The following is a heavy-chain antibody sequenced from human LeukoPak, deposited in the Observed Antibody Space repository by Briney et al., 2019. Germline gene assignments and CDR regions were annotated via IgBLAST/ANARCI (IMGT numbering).Heavy chain of an antibody. J-gene: IGHJ4*02. CDR3: ARGKRLRYFDTTKYYFDY. D-gene: IGHD3-9*01. V-gene: IGHV3-30*03. Sequence: GGSLRLFCAASGFTFSNYGIHWIRQAPGKGLEWVAVISYDGSKRYYADSVKGRFTISRDNSKDTLYLQMNSLRPDDPAVYYCARGKRLRYFDTTKYYFDYWGQGTLVTVSS. CDR1: GFTFSNYG. CDR2: ISYDGSKR.